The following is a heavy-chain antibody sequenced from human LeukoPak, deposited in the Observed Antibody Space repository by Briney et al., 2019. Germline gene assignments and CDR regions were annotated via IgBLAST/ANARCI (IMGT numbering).Heavy chain of an antibody. Sequence: SETLSLTCTVSADSIRSYYWSWIRQAPGKGLEWIGYIYFTGSTKYNPSLKSRVTIAVDTSENQLSLKLNSVTAADTAVYYCARHYYDSSGYYYSSKNYFDSWGQGSLVTVSS. CDR3: ARHYYDSSGYYYSSKNYFDS. J-gene: IGHJ4*02. V-gene: IGHV4-59*08. CDR2: IYFTGST. D-gene: IGHD3-22*01. CDR1: ADSIRSYY.